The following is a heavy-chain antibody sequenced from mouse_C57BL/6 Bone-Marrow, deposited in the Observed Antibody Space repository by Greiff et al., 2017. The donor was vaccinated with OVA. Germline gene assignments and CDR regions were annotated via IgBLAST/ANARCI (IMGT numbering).Heavy chain of an antibody. J-gene: IGHJ2*01. V-gene: IGHV14-4*01. Sequence: LVESGAELVRPGASVKLSCTASGFNIKDDYMHWVKERPEQGLEWIGWIDPENGDTEYASKFQGKATITADTSSKTVYLHLSSLTSEDTAVYYWTTYRYWGQGTTLTVSS. CDR3: TTYRY. CDR2: IDPENGDT. CDR1: GFNIKDDY.